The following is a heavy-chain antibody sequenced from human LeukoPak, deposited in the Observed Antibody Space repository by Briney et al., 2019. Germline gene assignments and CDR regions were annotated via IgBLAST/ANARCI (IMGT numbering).Heavy chain of an antibody. CDR2: IRSKAYGGTT. CDR1: AFTFGDYA. D-gene: IGHD4-23*01. Sequence: GRSLRLSCTASAFTFGDYAMSWFRQAPGKGLEWVGFIRSKAYGGTTEYAGSVKGRLSISRDDSKTIACLQMNILKTEYITVYYCTRDLAGGKNYFDYWGQGTLVTVSS. J-gene: IGHJ4*02. V-gene: IGHV3-49*03. CDR3: TRDLAGGKNYFDY.